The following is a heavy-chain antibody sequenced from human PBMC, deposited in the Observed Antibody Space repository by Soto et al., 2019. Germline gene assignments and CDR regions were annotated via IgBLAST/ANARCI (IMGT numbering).Heavy chain of an antibody. J-gene: IGHJ3*02. V-gene: IGHV5-51*01. CDR3: ARIIGYCRNNDCSWTFDI. D-gene: IGHD2-2*03. CDR2: FYPGDSTS. Sequence: GESLKISCKTSGYSVICYRCSWVRQKPGKGLEWMGTFYPGDSTSTYSPSFQGQVTISVDKSISTAYLHLSSLKASDTAMYYCARIIGYCRNNDCSWTFDIWGQGTMVTVSS. CDR1: GYSVICYR.